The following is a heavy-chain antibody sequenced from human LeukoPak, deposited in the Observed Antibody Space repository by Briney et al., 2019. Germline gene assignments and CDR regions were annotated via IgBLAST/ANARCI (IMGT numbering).Heavy chain of an antibody. Sequence: AASVKVSCKASGYTFTTYAMNWVRQAPGQGLEWVGWINTDTGNPTNAQGFTGRFVFSLDTSVSTAYLQISSLKAEDTAVYYCARFTMVPQSTIYGMDVWGQGTTVTVSS. CDR2: INTDTGNP. D-gene: IGHD3-10*01. V-gene: IGHV7-4-1*02. CDR3: ARFTMVPQSTIYGMDV. J-gene: IGHJ6*02. CDR1: GYTFTTYA.